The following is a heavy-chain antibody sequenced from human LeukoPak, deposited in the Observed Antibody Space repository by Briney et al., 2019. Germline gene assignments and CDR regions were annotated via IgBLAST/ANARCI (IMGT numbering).Heavy chain of an antibody. Sequence: GGSLRLSCAASGFTVSSNYMSWVRQAPGKGLEWVSTIKGIGPTTYYADSLKGRFTISRDNAKNSLFLQMSSLRADDTAIYYCARAGELRYMDVWGKGTAVTVSS. D-gene: IGHD3-16*01. CDR1: GFTVSSNY. CDR3: ARAGELRYMDV. CDR2: IKGIGPTT. V-gene: IGHV3-11*04. J-gene: IGHJ6*03.